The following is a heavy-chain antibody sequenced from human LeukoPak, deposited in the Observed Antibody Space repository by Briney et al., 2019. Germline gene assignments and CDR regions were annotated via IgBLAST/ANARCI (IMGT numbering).Heavy chain of an antibody. CDR1: GFTFSSYG. CDR2: ISGSGGST. Sequence: PGGSLRLSCAASGFTFSSYGMSWVRQAPGKGLEWVSAISGSGGSTYYADSVKGRFTISRDNSKNTLYLQMNSLRAEDTAVYYCAKAGWYYYDSSGYYYDDYYYYMDVWGKGTTVTISS. D-gene: IGHD3-22*01. CDR3: AKAGWYYYDSSGYYYDDYYYYMDV. V-gene: IGHV3-23*01. J-gene: IGHJ6*03.